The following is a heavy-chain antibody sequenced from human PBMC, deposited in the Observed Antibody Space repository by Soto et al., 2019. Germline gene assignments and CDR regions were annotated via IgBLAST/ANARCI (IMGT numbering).Heavy chain of an antibody. V-gene: IGHV4-34*01. CDR2: INHSGST. J-gene: IGHJ4*02. D-gene: IGHD2-15*01. Sequence: QVQLQQWGAGLLKPSETLSLTCAVYGGSFSGYYWSWIRQFPGKGLEWIGEINHSGSTNYNPSLKSRVTISGDTSKNQFSLKLSSVTAADTAVYYCAREECSGGNCYEFDYWGQGTLVTVSS. CDR3: AREECSGGNCYEFDY. CDR1: GGSFSGYY.